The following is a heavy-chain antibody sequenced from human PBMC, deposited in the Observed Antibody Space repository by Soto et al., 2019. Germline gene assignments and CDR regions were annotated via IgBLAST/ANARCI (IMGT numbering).Heavy chain of an antibody. D-gene: IGHD3-9*01. CDR1: GYTFTNHE. V-gene: IGHV1-3*05. J-gene: IGHJ4*02. CDR2: INVAGGNT. Sequence: QVQLVQSGAEEKKPGASVRVSCMASGYTFTNHEIYWVRQAPGQSLEWMGWINVAGGNTLYSQNFQGRATITRDTSASTAYLELSSLRIEDTAVYYCARNHNGLRYWGQGTLITVSS. CDR3: ARNHNGLRY.